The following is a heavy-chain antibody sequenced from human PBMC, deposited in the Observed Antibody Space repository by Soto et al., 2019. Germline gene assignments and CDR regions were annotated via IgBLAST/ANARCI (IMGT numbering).Heavy chain of an antibody. J-gene: IGHJ4*02. D-gene: IGHD3-16*01. CDR3: ARRANLAPPLFDY. CDR1: GGSFSGYY. Sequence: SETLSLTCAVYGGSFSGYYWSWIRQPPGKGLEWIGEINHSGSTNYNPSLKSRVTISVDTSKNQFSLKLSSVTAADTAVYYCARRANLAPPLFDYWGQGTLVTVSS. V-gene: IGHV4-34*01. CDR2: INHSGST.